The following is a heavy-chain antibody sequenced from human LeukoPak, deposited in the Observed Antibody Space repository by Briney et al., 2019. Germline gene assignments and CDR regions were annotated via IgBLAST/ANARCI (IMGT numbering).Heavy chain of an antibody. CDR3: ARLTPVEGFDY. D-gene: IGHD4-23*01. V-gene: IGHV4-59*08. Sequence: SETLSLTCTVSGGSISSYYWSWIRQPPGKGLEWSGYIYYSGSTNYNPSLKSRVTISVDTSKNQFSLKLSSVTAAYTAVYYCARLTPVEGFDYWGEGTLVSVSS. CDR1: GGSISSYY. J-gene: IGHJ4*02. CDR2: IYYSGST.